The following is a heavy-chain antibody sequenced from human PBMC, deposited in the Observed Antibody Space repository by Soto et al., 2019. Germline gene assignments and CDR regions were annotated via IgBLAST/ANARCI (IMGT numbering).Heavy chain of an antibody. D-gene: IGHD4-17*01. V-gene: IGHV4-31*03. J-gene: IGHJ4*02. Sequence: SETLSLTCTVSGGSISSGGYYWSWIRQHPGKGLEWIGYIYYSGSTYYNPSLKSRVTISVDTSKNQFSLKLSSVTAADTAVYYCARSHYGDYDAYFDYWGQGTLVTVSS. CDR2: IYYSGST. CDR1: GGSISSGGYY. CDR3: ARSHYGDYDAYFDY.